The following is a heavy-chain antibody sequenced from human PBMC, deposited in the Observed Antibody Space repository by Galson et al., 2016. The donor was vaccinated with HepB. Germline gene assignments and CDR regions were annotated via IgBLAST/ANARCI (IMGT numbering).Heavy chain of an antibody. D-gene: IGHD3-16*01. CDR3: ARGRGTSIITDHPFDY. J-gene: IGHJ4*02. V-gene: IGHV3-48*02. CDR2: IMSSSATI. CDR1: GFVFSTQS. Sequence: SLRLSCAASGFVFSTQSMNWVRQAPGKGLEWVAYIMSSSATIYYYDSVKGRFTISRDNAKKSLYLQMDSLRDEDTAVDYCARGRGTSIITDHPFDYWGQGTLVTVSS.